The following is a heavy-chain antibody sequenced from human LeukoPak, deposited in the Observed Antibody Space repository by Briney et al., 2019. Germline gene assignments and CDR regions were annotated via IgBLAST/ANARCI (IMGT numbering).Heavy chain of an antibody. D-gene: IGHD3-16*01. J-gene: IGHJ4*02. V-gene: IGHV3-15*01. CDR2: IKSKTDGGTI. CDR1: GFAFANAL. CDR3: TTPGGSGQGYFDY. Sequence: GGSLRLSCAASGFAFANALMTWVRQAPGKGLEWLGRIKSKTDGGTIDYAAPVGGRFTISRDDSKNTLYLQMNSLKTEDTAVYYCTTPGGSGQGYFDYWGQGTLVTVSS.